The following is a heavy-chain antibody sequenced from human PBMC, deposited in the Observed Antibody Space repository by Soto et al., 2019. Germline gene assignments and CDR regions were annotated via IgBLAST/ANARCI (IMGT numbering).Heavy chain of an antibody. CDR2: IYYSGST. CDR3: ARRAPAAGNRLAEH. D-gene: IGHD6-13*01. J-gene: IGHJ1*01. CDR1: GGSISSYY. V-gene: IGHV4-59*01. Sequence: SETLSLTCPVSGGSISSYYLSWIRQPPGKGLEWIGYIYYSGSTNYNPSLKSRVTISVDTSKNQFSLKLSSVTAADTAVYYCARRAPAAGNRLAEHWGQGTLVTVSS.